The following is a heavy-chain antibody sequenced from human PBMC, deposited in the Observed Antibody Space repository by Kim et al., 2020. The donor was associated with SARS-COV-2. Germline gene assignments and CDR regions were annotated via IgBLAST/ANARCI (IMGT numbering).Heavy chain of an antibody. CDR3: ARMDGSGSYSFDY. Sequence: YSDSVKGRFTISRDNAKNSLYLQMNSLRAEDTAVYYCARMDGSGSYSFDYWGQGTLVTVSS. V-gene: IGHV3-21*01. J-gene: IGHJ4*02. D-gene: IGHD3-10*01.